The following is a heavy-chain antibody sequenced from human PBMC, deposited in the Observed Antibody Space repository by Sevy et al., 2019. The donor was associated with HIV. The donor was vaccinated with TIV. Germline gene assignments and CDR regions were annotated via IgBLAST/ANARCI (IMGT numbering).Heavy chain of an antibody. Sequence: GESLKISCAASGFTFRNYWMHWVRQAPGKGLVWVSRINSDGSSTSYADSVKGRFTISRDNAKNTLYLQMNSLRAEDTALYYCTRVRAAITTGWANCFDPWGQGTLVTVSS. CDR2: INSDGSST. D-gene: IGHD3-22*01. CDR1: GFTFRNYW. V-gene: IGHV3-74*01. CDR3: TRVRAAITTGWANCFDP. J-gene: IGHJ5*02.